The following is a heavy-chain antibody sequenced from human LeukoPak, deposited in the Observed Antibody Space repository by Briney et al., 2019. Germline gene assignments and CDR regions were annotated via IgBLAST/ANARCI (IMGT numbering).Heavy chain of an antibody. CDR3: ARDYRSSWYWGRYYYYYGMDV. J-gene: IGHJ6*02. CDR1: GFTFSSYW. Sequence: GGSLRLSCAASGFTFSSYWMHWVRQAPGKGLVWVSRINSDGSSTSYADSVKGRFTISRDNAKNTLYLQMNSLRAEDTAVYYCARDYRSSWYWGRYYYYYGMDVWGQGTTVTVSS. CDR2: INSDGSST. V-gene: IGHV3-74*01. D-gene: IGHD6-13*01.